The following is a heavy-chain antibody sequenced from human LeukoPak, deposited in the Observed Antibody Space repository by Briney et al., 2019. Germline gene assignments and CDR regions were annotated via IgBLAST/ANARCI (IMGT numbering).Heavy chain of an antibody. J-gene: IGHJ4*02. CDR1: GFTFSSYA. CDR3: ARDLKHIVVVPAAIGFDY. D-gene: IGHD2-2*01. CDR2: ISYDGSNK. V-gene: IGHV3-30*04. Sequence: GRSLRLSCAASGFTFSSYATHWVRQAPGKGLEWVAVISYDGSNKYYADSVKGRFTISRDNSKNTLYLQMNSLRAEDTAVYYCARDLKHIVVVPAAIGFDYWGQGTLVTVSS.